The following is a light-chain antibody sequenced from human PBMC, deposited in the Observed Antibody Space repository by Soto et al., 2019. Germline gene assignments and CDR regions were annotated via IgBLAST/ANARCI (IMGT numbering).Light chain of an antibody. CDR1: QSVSSNY. V-gene: IGKV3-20*01. J-gene: IGKJ1*01. CDR3: QQYGSSRT. CDR2: DAS. Sequence: EIVLTQSPGTLSLSPGERATLSCRATQSVSSNYLAWYQQKPGQAPRLLIYDASSRATGIPDRFSGSGSGTDCTLTISRLEPEDFAVYYCQQYGSSRTFGQGTKVEIK.